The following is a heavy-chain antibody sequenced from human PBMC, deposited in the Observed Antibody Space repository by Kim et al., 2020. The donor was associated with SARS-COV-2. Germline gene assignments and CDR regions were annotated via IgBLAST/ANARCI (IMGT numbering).Heavy chain of an antibody. V-gene: IGHV1-69*13. J-gene: IGHJ4*02. Sequence: SVKVSCKTSGGSLTRIVISWVRQAPGQGLEWMGGNIPMLGRTGYAQRVQDRVTFTADESTTTAYITLSSLISEDTATYYCAKAFYGSGNYFDSWGQGTLVTVSS. CDR2: NIPMLGRT. D-gene: IGHD3-10*01. CDR1: GGSLTRIV. CDR3: AKAFYGSGNYFDS.